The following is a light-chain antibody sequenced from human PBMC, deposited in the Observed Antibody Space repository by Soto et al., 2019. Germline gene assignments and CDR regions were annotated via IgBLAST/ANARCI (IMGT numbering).Light chain of an antibody. V-gene: IGKV3-20*01. CDR3: QQYSSSGT. Sequence: EIVLTQSPGTLSLSPGERATLSCRASQSVSNNYLAWYQQKPGQAPRLLIYGASTRATGIPDRFSGSGSGTDFLIIISREEAEDVAVYYRQQYSSSGTFGQGTKVDIK. CDR1: QSVSNNY. J-gene: IGKJ1*01. CDR2: GAS.